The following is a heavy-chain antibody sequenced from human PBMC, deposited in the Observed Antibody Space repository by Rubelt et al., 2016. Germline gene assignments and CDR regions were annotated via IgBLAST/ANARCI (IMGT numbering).Heavy chain of an antibody. CDR2: INPNSGGT. CDR1: GYTFTGYY. V-gene: IGHV1-2*06. CDR3: ARDYGDYFDY. J-gene: IGHJ4*02. D-gene: IGHD4/OR15-4a*01. Sequence: QVQLVQSGAEVKKPGSSVKVSCKASGYTFTGYYMHWVRQAPGQGLEWMGRINPNSGGTNYAQKFQGRVTMTRDTSISTAYMELRSLRSDVTAVYYCARDYGDYFDYWGQGTLVTVSS.